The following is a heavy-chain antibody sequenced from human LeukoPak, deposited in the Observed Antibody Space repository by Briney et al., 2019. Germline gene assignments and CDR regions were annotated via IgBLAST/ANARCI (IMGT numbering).Heavy chain of an antibody. CDR2: IRYDGSEK. CDR3: AKNREPSGDYAGAFDF. D-gene: IGHD4-17*01. V-gene: IGHV3-30*02. J-gene: IGHJ4*02. CDR1: GFTFSSYG. Sequence: GGSLRLSCAASGFTFSSYGMHWVRQAPGKGLEWVAFIRYDGSEKHYADSVKGRFTISRDNSENTLFMQMNSLRAGDTAVYYCAKNREPSGDYAGAFDFWGQGTLVTVSS.